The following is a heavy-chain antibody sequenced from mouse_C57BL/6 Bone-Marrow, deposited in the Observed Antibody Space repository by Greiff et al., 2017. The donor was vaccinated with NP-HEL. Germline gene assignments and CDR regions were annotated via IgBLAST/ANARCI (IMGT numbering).Heavy chain of an antibody. D-gene: IGHD2-2*01. CDR2: VNTGSGGT. Sequence: QVQLQQSGAELVRPGTSVKVSCKASGYAFTNYLIEWVKQRPGQGLEWIGVVNTGSGGTNYNEKFKGKATLTADKSSITAYMQLSSLTSEDSAVYFCARSGSTMVNAWFAYWGQGTLVTVSA. V-gene: IGHV1-54*01. CDR3: ARSGSTMVNAWFAY. CDR1: GYAFTNYL. J-gene: IGHJ3*01.